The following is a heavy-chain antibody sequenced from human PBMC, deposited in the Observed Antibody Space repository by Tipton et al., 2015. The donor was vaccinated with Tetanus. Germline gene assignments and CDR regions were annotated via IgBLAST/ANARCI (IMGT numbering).Heavy chain of an antibody. CDR1: GYSVGRGTDY. J-gene: IGHJ6*02. Sequence: TLSLTCSVSGYSVGRGTDYWTWIRQPPGKGLEWIGHVYLSGSTYYNPSLESRLTLSVDESNNRFSLQLKSVTTADTAVYYCARFYCGGVCHSPYYNAMDVWGQGTTVTVSS. V-gene: IGHV4-61*01. CDR2: VYLSGST. D-gene: IGHD2-21*02. CDR3: ARFYCGGVCHSPYYNAMDV.